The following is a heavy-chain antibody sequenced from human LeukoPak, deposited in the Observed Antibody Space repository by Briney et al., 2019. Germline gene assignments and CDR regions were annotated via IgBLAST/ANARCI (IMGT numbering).Heavy chain of an antibody. CDR2: FDPEDGET. CDR1: GYTLTELS. D-gene: IGHD3-3*01. V-gene: IGHV1-24*01. J-gene: IGHJ4*02. Sequence: ASVKVSCKASGYTLTELSMHWVRQAPGKGLEWMGGFDPEDGETIYAQKFQGRVTMTEDTSTDTAYMELSSLRSEDTAVYYCATDQLVTIFGVVQDYWGQGTLVTVSS. CDR3: ATDQLVTIFGVVQDY.